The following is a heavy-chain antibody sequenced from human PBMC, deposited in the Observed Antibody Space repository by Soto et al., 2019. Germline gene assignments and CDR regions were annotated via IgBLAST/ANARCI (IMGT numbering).Heavy chain of an antibody. V-gene: IGHV4-39*01. CDR1: GGSISSSSYY. CDR2: IHYSGST. D-gene: IGHD2-21*02. CDR3: ARHPSDFWFDP. J-gene: IGHJ5*02. Sequence: SETLSLTCTVSGGSISSSSYYWGWIRQPPGKGLEWIGYIHYSGSTSYNPSLKSRVTVSVDTSKNQFSLKLSSVTAADTAVYYCARHPSDFWFDPWGQGTLVTVSS.